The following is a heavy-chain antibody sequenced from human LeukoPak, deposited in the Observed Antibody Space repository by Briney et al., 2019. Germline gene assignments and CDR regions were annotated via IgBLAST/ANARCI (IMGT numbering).Heavy chain of an antibody. CDR1: DGSTSSSY. CDR3: ASGNILSGGEFDY. Sequence: SETLSLTCTVSDGSTSSSYWTWIRQPAGKGLEWIGRIYTSGSTNYNPSLKSRVTMSVDTSKNQFSLKLSSVTAADTAVYYCASGNILSGGEFDYWGQGTLVTVSS. CDR2: IYTSGST. V-gene: IGHV4-4*07. D-gene: IGHD2/OR15-2a*01. J-gene: IGHJ4*02.